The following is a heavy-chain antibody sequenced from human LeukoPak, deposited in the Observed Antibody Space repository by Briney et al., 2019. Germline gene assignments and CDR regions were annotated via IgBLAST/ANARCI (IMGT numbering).Heavy chain of an antibody. CDR2: ISGSGGST. CDR1: GFTFSSYA. D-gene: IGHD3-10*01. J-gene: IGHJ6*02. V-gene: IGHV3-23*01. Sequence: SGGSLRLSCAASGFTFSSYAMSWVRQAPGKGLEWVSAISGSGGSTYYADSVKGRFTISRDNSKNTLYLQMNSLRAEDTAVYYCAKLSDYTYYYSMDVWGQGTTVTVSS. CDR3: AKLSDYTYYYSMDV.